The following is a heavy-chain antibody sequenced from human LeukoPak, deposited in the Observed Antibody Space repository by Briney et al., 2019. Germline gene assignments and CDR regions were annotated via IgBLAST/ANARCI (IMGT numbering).Heavy chain of an antibody. J-gene: IGHJ6*03. CDR3: ARDRGSRWIYYYYMDV. D-gene: IGHD6-13*01. CDR2: VWHDGSNK. Sequence: GGSLRLSCAASGFTFSGSGMHWVRQAPGKGLDWVAFVWHDGSNKYYADSVKGRFTISRDNSKNTLYLQMNSLRAEDTAVYYCARDRGSRWIYYYYMDVWGKGTTVTVSS. CDR1: GFTFSGSG. V-gene: IGHV3-30*02.